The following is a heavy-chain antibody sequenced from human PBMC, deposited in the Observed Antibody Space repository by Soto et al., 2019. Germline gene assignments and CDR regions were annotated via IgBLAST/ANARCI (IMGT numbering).Heavy chain of an antibody. J-gene: IGHJ6*02. D-gene: IGHD6-19*01. V-gene: IGHV5-51*01. CDR1: GYSFTSSW. CDR2: IYPADSDT. CDR3: ARQLHHGYSSSYYVMDV. Sequence: GESLKISCKDSGYSFTSSWIGWVRQMPGKGLEWMGIIYPADSDTNYSPSFQGHVTISADKSISTAYLQWSSLKASDTAMYYCARQLHHGYSSSYYVMDVWGQGTTITVSS.